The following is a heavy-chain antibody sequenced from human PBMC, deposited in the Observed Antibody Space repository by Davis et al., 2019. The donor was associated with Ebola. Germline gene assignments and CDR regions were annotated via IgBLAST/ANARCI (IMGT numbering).Heavy chain of an antibody. CDR1: GISLKSCA. CDR2: IGSDGGT. J-gene: IGHJ6*02. D-gene: IGHD2-8*02. Sequence: PGGSLRLSCVVSGISLKSCAMSWVRQAPGKGLEWVSGIGSDGGTHYAGSVRGRFTISRDDSKNTLFLQTNSLRGEDTAIYYCAKDLFWWSASDVWGQGTTVVVS. V-gene: IGHV3-23*01. CDR3: AKDLFWWSASDV.